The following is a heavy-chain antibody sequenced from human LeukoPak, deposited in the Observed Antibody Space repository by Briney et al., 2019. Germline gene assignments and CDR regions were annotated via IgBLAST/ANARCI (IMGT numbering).Heavy chain of an antibody. CDR3: AIWFGESRYYYYMDV. CDR2: IYSGGST. CDR1: GFTVSSNY. V-gene: IGHV3-53*01. Sequence: PGGSLRLSCAASGFTVSSNYMSWVRQAPGKGLEWVSVIYSGGSTYYADSVKGRFTISRDNSKNTLYLQMNSLRAEDTAVYYCAIWFGESRYYYYMDVWGKGTTVTVSS. J-gene: IGHJ6*03. D-gene: IGHD3-10*01.